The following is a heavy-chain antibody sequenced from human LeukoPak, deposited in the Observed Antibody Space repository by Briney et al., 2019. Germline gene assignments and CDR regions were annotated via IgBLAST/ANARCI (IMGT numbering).Heavy chain of an antibody. Sequence: GGSLRLSCAASGFTFDDYAMSWVRQVPGKGLEWVSGINWNGGSTGYADSVKGRFAISRDNAKNSLYLQMNSLRADDTALYYCARGWDGDYAGYFDYWGQGTLVTVSS. CDR1: GFTFDDYA. J-gene: IGHJ4*02. V-gene: IGHV3-20*04. CDR3: ARGWDGDYAGYFDY. D-gene: IGHD4-17*01. CDR2: INWNGGST.